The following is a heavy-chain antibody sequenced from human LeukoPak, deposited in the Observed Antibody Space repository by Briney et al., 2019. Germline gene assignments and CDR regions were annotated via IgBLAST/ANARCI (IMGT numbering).Heavy chain of an antibody. J-gene: IGHJ4*02. V-gene: IGHV3-7*01. CDR1: GFTFSTYW. D-gene: IGHD3-22*01. Sequence: GGSLRLSCAASGFTFSTYWMSWVRQAPGKGLEWVANIKEDGSEKYYVDSVKGRFTISRDNAKKSLYLQMNSLRAEDTAVYYCARVDGYYDSSGYYSYWGQGTLVTVSS. CDR3: ARVDGYYDSSGYYSY. CDR2: IKEDGSEK.